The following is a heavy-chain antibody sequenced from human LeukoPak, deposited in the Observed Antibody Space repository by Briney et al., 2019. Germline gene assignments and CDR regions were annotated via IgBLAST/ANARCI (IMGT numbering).Heavy chain of an antibody. CDR2: INTNTGNP. V-gene: IGHV7-4-1*02. CDR1: GYTFTSYA. J-gene: IGHJ4*02. Sequence: GASVKVSCKASGYTFTSYAMNWVRQAPGQGLEWMGWINTNTGNPTYAQGFTGRFVFSLDTSVSTAYLQISSLKAEDTAVYYCARDYRSLAAAGSNFDFWGQGTLVTVSS. CDR3: ARDYRSLAAAGSNFDF. D-gene: IGHD6-13*01.